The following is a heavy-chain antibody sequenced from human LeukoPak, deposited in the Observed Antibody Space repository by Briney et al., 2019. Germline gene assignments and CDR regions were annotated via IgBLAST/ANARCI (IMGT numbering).Heavy chain of an antibody. CDR3: ARQRRRDYYYYYMDV. J-gene: IGHJ6*03. CDR1: GGTFSSYA. D-gene: IGHD6-25*01. CDR2: IIPIFGTA. Sequence: SVKVSCKASGGTFSSYAISWVRQAPGQGLEWMGGIIPIFGTANYAQKFQGRVTITTDESTSTAYMELSSLRSEDTAVYYCARQRRRDYYYYYMDVWGKGTTVAVSS. V-gene: IGHV1-69*05.